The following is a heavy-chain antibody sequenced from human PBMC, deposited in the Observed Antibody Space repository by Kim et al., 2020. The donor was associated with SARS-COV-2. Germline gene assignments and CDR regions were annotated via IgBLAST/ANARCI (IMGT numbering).Heavy chain of an antibody. V-gene: IGHV4-39*07. Sequence: YYNPSLRSRVTISVDASKNQFSLKLSSVTAADTAVYYCARYHRTGGMDGWGQGTTVTVSS. D-gene: IGHD3-16*02. J-gene: IGHJ6*02. CDR3: ARYHRTGGMDG.